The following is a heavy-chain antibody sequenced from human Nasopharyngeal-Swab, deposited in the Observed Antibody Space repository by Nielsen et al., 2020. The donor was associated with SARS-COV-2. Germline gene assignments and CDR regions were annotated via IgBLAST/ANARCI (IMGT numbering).Heavy chain of an antibody. Sequence: VRQMPGKGLEWMGIIYPGDSDTTYSPSFQGQVTISADKSISTAYLQWSSLKASDTAMYYCARQGSGYYYAWYFDLWGRGTLVTVSS. CDR2: IYPGDSDT. J-gene: IGHJ2*01. D-gene: IGHD3-22*01. V-gene: IGHV5-51*01. CDR3: ARQGSGYYYAWYFDL.